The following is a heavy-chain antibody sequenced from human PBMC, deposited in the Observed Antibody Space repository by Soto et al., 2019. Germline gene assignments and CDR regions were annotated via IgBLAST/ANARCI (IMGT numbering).Heavy chain of an antibody. CDR2: TSNSGST. V-gene: IGHV4-31*03. J-gene: IGHJ4*02. D-gene: IGHD2-2*01. Sequence: QVQLQESGPGLVKPSQTLSLTCTVSGGSITSSGYYWSWIRQHPGEGLEWIGFTSNSGSTSYNPSLKSRVTISVSSSSNQSSLNLKSVPAADTAVYYCARGGGSTKVDYWGQRTLVTVSP. CDR1: GGSITSSGYY. CDR3: ARGGGSTKVDY.